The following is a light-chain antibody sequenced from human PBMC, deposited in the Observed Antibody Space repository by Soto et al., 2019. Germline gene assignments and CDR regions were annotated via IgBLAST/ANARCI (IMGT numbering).Light chain of an antibody. J-gene: IGLJ1*01. Sequence: QSVLTQPASVSGSLGQSITISCTGTSSDVGGYNYVSWYQQHPGKAPKLMIYDVSNRPSGVSNRFSGSKSGNTASLTISGLQAEHEADYYCSSYTSSSTLVFGTGTKLTVL. CDR2: DVS. CDR3: SSYTSSSTLV. CDR1: SSDVGGYNY. V-gene: IGLV2-14*01.